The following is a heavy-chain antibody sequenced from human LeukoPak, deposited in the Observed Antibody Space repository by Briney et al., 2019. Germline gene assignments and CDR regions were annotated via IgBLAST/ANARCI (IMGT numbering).Heavy chain of an antibody. CDR1: GYTFTGYY. V-gene: IGHV1-2*02. CDR2: INPNSGGT. D-gene: IGHD3-9*01. CDR3: ATAYYDILTGYYNWFDP. Sequence: ASVKVSCRASGYTFTGYYMHWVRQAPGQGLEWMGWINPNSGGTNYAQKFQGRVTMTRDTSTSTAYMELSSLRSEDTAVYYCATAYYDILTGYYNWFDPWGQGTLVTVSS. J-gene: IGHJ5*02.